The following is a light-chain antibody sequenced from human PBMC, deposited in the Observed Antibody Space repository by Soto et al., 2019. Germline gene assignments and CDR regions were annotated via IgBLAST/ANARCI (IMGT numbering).Light chain of an antibody. J-gene: IGLJ1*01. CDR2: DVA. Sequence: QSALTQPASVSDSPGQSITISCTGTSSDVGGSNFVSWYQQHPGKPPKLIIYDVANRPSGVSNRFSGSKSGNTASLTISGLRAEDEADYYCSSYTSSSTLYVFGTGTKLTVL. CDR3: SSYTSSSTLYV. V-gene: IGLV2-14*03. CDR1: SSDVGGSNF.